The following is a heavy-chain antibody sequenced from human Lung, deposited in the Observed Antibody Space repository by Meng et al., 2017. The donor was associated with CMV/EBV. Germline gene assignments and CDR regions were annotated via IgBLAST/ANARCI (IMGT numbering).Heavy chain of an antibody. CDR3: ARLTIFGGVRY. CDR1: GGSISSSSYY. D-gene: IGHD3-3*01. V-gene: IGHV4-39*01. CDR2: IYYSGST. J-gene: IGHJ4*02. Sequence: SETLSLXCTVSGGSISSSSYYWGWIRQPPGKGLEWIGSIYYSGSTYYNPSLKSRVTLSVDTSKNQFSLKLSSVTAADTAVYYCARLTIFGGVRYWGQGTLVTVSS.